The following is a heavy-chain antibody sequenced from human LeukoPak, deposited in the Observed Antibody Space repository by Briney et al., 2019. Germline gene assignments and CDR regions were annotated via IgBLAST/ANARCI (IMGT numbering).Heavy chain of an antibody. CDR1: VGSISSYY. V-gene: IGHV4-59*08. J-gene: IGHJ5*02. CDR3: ARSSSSYRACFDP. D-gene: IGHD6-6*01. Sequence: SETLSLTCTVSVGSISSYYWSWIRQPPGKGLEWIGYIYYSGSTNYNPSLKSRVTISVDTSKNQFSLKLSSVTAADTAVYYCARSSSSYRACFDPWGQGTLVTVSS. CDR2: IYYSGST.